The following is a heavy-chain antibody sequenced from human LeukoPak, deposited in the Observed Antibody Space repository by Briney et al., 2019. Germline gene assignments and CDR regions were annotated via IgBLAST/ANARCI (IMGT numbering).Heavy chain of an antibody. CDR2: INHSGST. D-gene: IGHD2-2*01. V-gene: IGHV4-34*01. CDR3: ARRRCSSTSCYVNSFNWFDP. CDR1: GGSFSGYY. Sequence: SETLSLTCAVYGGSFSGYYWSWIRQPPGKGLEWIGEINHSGSTNYNPSLKSRVTISVDTSKNQFSLKLSSVTAAGTAVYYCARRRCSSTSCYVNSFNWFDPWGQGTLVTVSS. J-gene: IGHJ5*02.